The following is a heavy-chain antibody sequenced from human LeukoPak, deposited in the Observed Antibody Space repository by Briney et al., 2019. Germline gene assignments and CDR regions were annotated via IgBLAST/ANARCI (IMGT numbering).Heavy chain of an antibody. J-gene: IGHJ6*03. Sequence: SETLSLTCAVYGESFSGYYWSWIRQPPGKGLEWIGEINHSGSTNYNPSLRSRVTISVDTSKNQFSLNLTSVTAADMAVYYCARGPLGYCSGGSCYPYYYLDVWGKGTTVTVSS. V-gene: IGHV4-34*01. CDR2: INHSGST. CDR1: GESFSGYY. CDR3: ARGPLGYCSGGSCYPYYYLDV. D-gene: IGHD2-15*01.